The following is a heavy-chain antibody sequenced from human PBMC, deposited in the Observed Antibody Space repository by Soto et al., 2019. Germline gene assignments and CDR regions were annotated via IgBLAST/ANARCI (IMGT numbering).Heavy chain of an antibody. CDR2: TTNTGGTT. D-gene: IGHD1-1*01. V-gene: IGHV3-23*01. CDR3: AKLRRGATGTEGFHP. Sequence: ELQLLESGGGLAHQGESLTLSCAASEDSFDNSAMTWVRQAPGKGLEWVSTTTNTGGTTHYADSVQGRFTVSRDKFRNPLYLLMTSLRAEDTAVYYCAKLRRGATGTEGFHPWGQGTLVTVSS. CDR1: EDSFDNSA. J-gene: IGHJ5*02.